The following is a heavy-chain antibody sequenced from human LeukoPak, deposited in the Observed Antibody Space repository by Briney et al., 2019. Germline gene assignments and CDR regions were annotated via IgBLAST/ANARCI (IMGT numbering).Heavy chain of an antibody. V-gene: IGHV3-43*01. D-gene: IGHD6-19*01. CDR1: GFTLAEYT. Sequence: GGSLSLSCAASGFTLAEYTMHWVRQAPGKGLEWVSLISWNGAKIHYGDSVKGRFTISRDNSKNSLYLQMNSLRTEDTALYYCVKDLVAAAKNVTGWYPMDYWGQGTLVTVSS. J-gene: IGHJ4*02. CDR2: ISWNGAKI. CDR3: VKDLVAAAKNVTGWYPMDY.